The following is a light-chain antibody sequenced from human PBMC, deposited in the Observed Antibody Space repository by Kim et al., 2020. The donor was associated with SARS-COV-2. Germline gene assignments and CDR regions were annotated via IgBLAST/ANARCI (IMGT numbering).Light chain of an antibody. CDR2: YDS. CDR3: QVWDSSSDHPYVV. CDR1: NIGSKS. V-gene: IGLV3-21*04. Sequence: APGKTARITCGGNNIGSKSVHWYQQKPGQAPVLVIYYDSDRPSGIPERFSGSNSGNTATLTISRVEAGDEADYYCQVWDSSSDHPYVVFGGGTKLTVL. J-gene: IGLJ2*01.